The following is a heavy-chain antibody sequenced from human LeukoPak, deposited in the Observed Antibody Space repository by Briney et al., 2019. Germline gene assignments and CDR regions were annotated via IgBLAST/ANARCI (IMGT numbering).Heavy chain of an antibody. CDR2: ISSSSSYI. J-gene: IGHJ6*03. Sequence: GGSLRLSCAASGFTFSSYSMNWVRQAPGKGLEWVSSISSSSSYIYYADSVKGRFTISRDNAKNSLYLQMNSLRAEDTAVYYCAKLPGSTLNYYYYYMDVWGKGTTVTVSS. V-gene: IGHV3-21*01. CDR1: GFTFSSYS. CDR3: AKLPGSTLNYYYYYMDV. D-gene: IGHD4-23*01.